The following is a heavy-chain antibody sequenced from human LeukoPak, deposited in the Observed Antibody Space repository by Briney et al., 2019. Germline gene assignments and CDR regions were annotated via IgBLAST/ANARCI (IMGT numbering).Heavy chain of an antibody. Sequence: ASVKVSCKASGYTFTGHYMHWVRQAPGQGLEWMGWINPNSGGTNYAQKFQGRVTMTRDTSISTAYMELSRLRSDDTAVYYCARGGNYDFWSGYSFDYWGQGTLVTVSS. D-gene: IGHD3-3*01. CDR3: ARGGNYDFWSGYSFDY. CDR2: INPNSGGT. V-gene: IGHV1-2*02. J-gene: IGHJ4*02. CDR1: GYTFTGHY.